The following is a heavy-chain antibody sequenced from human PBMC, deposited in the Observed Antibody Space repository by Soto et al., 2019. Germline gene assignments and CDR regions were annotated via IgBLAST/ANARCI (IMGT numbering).Heavy chain of an antibody. J-gene: IGHJ4*02. Sequence: EVKLVESGGGLVQPGRSLRLSCVASGFTSDDYAMHWVRQAPGKGLAWVAGIYWNSNRIDYGDSVKGRFTISRDNAEKSLYLQMNSLRPEDTAMYFCLKAVMPGGADCWGQGTLVTVSS. CDR3: LKAVMPGGADC. D-gene: IGHD3-16*01. V-gene: IGHV3-9*02. CDR1: GFTSDDYA. CDR2: IYWNSNRI.